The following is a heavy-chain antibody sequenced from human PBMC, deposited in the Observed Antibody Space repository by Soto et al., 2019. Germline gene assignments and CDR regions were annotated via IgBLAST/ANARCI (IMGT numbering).Heavy chain of an antibody. D-gene: IGHD3-10*01. V-gene: IGHV4-30-4*01. CDR2: IYYSGSA. CDR1: GGSIRSGDYY. CDR3: ARLRGFGAPDYHAMDV. Sequence: QVQLQESGPGLVKPSQTLSLTCTVSGGSIRSGDYYSSWIRQPPGKGLEWIGYIYYSGSAYYSPSLRSRVTISVDTSKNQFSLKLSSVTAADTAVYYCARLRGFGAPDYHAMDVWGQGTTVTVSS. J-gene: IGHJ6*02.